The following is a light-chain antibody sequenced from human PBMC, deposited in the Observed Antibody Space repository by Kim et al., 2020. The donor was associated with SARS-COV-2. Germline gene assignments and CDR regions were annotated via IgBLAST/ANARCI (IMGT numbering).Light chain of an antibody. CDR3: QQTSSVPLT. CDR2: SAS. CDR1: QTFGNY. Sequence: SASVGYRVTITCRASQTFGNYLNWYHQKAGKAPQILIYSASNLQSGVPSRFSGSGSGTDFTLTISSVQLEDFATYYCQQTSSVPLTFGGGTKVEIK. J-gene: IGKJ4*01. V-gene: IGKV1-39*01.